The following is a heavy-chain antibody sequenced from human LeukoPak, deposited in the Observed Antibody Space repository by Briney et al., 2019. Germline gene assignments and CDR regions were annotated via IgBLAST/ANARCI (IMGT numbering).Heavy chain of an antibody. CDR3: ARSTYGDYDNYMDV. V-gene: IGHV4-4*07. J-gene: IGHJ6*03. CDR1: GGSLSSYF. Sequence: SETLSLTCSVSGGSLSSYFWSWVRQPAGKGLEWIGRIYPSGNTNYNPSLKSRVTLSVDTSKTQFSLRLSSVTAADTAVYYCARSTYGDYDNYMDVWGKGTTVTVSS. CDR2: IYPSGNT. D-gene: IGHD4-17*01.